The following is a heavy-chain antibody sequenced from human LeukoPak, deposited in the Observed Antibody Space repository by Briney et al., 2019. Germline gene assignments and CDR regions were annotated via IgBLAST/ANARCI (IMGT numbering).Heavy chain of an antibody. CDR1: GGSISSGGYY. J-gene: IGHJ5*02. D-gene: IGHD3-22*01. Sequence: PSETLSLTCTVSGGSISSGGYYWSWIRQHPGKGLEWIGYIYYSGSTYYNPSLKSRVTISVDTSKNQFSLKLSSVTAADTAVYYCARGSFGDSSGYYWPRWFDPWGQGTLVTVSS. CDR2: IYYSGST. CDR3: ARGSFGDSSGYYWPRWFDP. V-gene: IGHV4-31*03.